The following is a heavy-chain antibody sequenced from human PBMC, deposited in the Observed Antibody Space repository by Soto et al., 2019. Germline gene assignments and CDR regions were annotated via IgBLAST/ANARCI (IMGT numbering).Heavy chain of an antibody. J-gene: IGHJ5*02. D-gene: IGHD4-17*01. CDR3: AKGNYGDYGGFDP. CDR2: IISTGIST. V-gene: IGHV3-23*01. Sequence: GGSLRLSCAASGFSFSTFAITWVRQAPGKGLEWVSTIISTGISTYYADSVKGRFTISRANSKNTLYLQMNSLRAEDSAVYYCAKGNYGDYGGFDPWGQGTLVTAPQ. CDR1: GFSFSTFA.